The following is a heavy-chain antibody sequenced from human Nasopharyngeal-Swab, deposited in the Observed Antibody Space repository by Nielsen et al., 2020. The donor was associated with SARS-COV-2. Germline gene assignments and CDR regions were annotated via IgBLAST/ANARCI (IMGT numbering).Heavy chain of an antibody. CDR3: ARLPAKSIARLWYYYGMDV. V-gene: IGHV1-2*02. D-gene: IGHD2-2*01. CDR1: GYTFTGYY. Sequence: ASVKVSCKASGYTFTGYYMHWVRQAPGQGLEWMGWINPNSGGTNYAQKFQGRVTMTTDTSTSTAYMELRSLRSDDTAVYYCARLPAKSIARLWYYYGMDVWGQGTTVTVSS. J-gene: IGHJ6*02. CDR2: INPNSGGT.